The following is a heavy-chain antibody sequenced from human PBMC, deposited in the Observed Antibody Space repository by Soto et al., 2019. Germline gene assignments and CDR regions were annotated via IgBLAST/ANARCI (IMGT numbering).Heavy chain of an antibody. CDR3: AKDGRYCSSTSCYSYYYYYGMDV. CDR2: ISGSGGST. V-gene: IGHV3-23*01. J-gene: IGHJ6*02. Sequence: GGSLRLSCAASGFTFSSYAMSWVRQAPGQGLEWVSAISGSGGSTYYADSVKGRFTISRDNSKNTLYLQMNSLRAEDTAVYYCAKDGRYCSSTSCYSYYYYYGMDVWGQGTTVTVSS. D-gene: IGHD2-2*02. CDR1: GFTFSSYA.